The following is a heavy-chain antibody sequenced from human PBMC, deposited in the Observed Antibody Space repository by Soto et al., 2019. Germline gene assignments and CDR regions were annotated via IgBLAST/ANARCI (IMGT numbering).Heavy chain of an antibody. CDR1: GGTFSSYG. V-gene: IGHV1-69*13. J-gene: IGHJ6*02. CDR3: ARVARSLNNYDLLPGYYSLRADYYYYAMDV. Sequence: GAAVKVSCKASGGTFSSYGIRWVRQAPGQGVEWMGGMIPLFGTGNYAQKFQGRVTITADESTTTAYMELSSLRSEDTAVYYCARVARSLNNYDLLPGYYSLRADYYYYAMDVWGQGTTLTVSS. D-gene: IGHD3-9*01. CDR2: MIPLFGTG.